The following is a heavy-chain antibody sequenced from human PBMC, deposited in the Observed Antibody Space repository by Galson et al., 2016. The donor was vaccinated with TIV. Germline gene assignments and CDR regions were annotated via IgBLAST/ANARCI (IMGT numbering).Heavy chain of an antibody. J-gene: IGHJ6*02. V-gene: IGHV3-66*02. CDR3: ARDRVVDATYYYYYYGMDV. D-gene: IGHD2-15*01. CDR1: GLSVSFNY. Sequence: SLRLSCAASGLSVSFNYMTWVRQAPGKGLEWVSLISDGGNTYYPDSVKGRFTTSRDNSKNTLYLQMNSLRVEDTAVYYCARDRVVDATYYYYYYGMDVWGQGTAVTVSS. CDR2: ISDGGNT.